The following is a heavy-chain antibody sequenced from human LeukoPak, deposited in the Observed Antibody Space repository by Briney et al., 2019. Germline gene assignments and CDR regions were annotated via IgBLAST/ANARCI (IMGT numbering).Heavy chain of an antibody. CDR1: GGSISTYS. CDR2: IKNNGGN. CDR3: ARDAGGTWFDP. V-gene: IGHV4-59*01. J-gene: IGHJ5*02. Sequence: PSETLSLTCTVSGGSISTYSWNGIRQSPGQGLEWIGYIKNNGGNYNNPSLMGRVAISLDTSKNQFSLKLTSVTAADTAVYYCARDAGGTWFDPWGQGTLVTVSS.